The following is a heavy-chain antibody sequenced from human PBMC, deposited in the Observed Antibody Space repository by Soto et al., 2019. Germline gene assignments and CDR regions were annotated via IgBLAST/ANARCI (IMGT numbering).Heavy chain of an antibody. D-gene: IGHD6-19*01. CDR2: IYHSGST. CDR1: GGSISSGGYS. V-gene: IGHV4-30-2*02. CDR3: ARQQWLVLNAFDI. J-gene: IGHJ3*02. Sequence: PSETLSLTCAVSGGSISSGGYSWSWIRQPPGKGLEWIGYIYHSGSTYYNPSLKSRVTISVDRSKNQFSLKLSSVTAADTAVYYCARQQWLVLNAFDIWGQGTMVTFSS.